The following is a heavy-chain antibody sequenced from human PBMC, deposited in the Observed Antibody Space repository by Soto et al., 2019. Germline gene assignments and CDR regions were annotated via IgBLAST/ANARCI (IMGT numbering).Heavy chain of an antibody. CDR1: GYTFTSYA. V-gene: IGHV1-3*01. J-gene: IGHJ6*02. D-gene: IGHD2-15*01. CDR3: ARGGGCSGGSRYPVDYYYHGMDV. CDR2: INAGNGNT. Sequence: EASVKVSCKASGYTFTSYAMHWVRQAPGQRLEWMGWINAGNGNTKYSQKFQGRVTITRDTSASTAYMELSSLRSEDTAVYYCARGGGCSGGSRYPVDYYYHGMDVWGQGTTVTVSS.